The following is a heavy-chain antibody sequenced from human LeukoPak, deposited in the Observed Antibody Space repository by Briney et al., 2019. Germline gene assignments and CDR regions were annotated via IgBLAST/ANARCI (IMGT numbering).Heavy chain of an antibody. CDR1: GFTFSSYS. CDR3: AKDLRFCSGGSCC. Sequence: PGGSLRLSCAASGFTFSSYSMNCVSQAPGKGLEWVSSISSSSSYIYYADSVKGRFTISRDNAKNSLYLQMNSLRAEDTVVYYCAKDLRFCSGGSCCWGQGTLVTVSS. D-gene: IGHD2-15*01. J-gene: IGHJ4*02. V-gene: IGHV3-21*04. CDR2: ISSSSSYI.